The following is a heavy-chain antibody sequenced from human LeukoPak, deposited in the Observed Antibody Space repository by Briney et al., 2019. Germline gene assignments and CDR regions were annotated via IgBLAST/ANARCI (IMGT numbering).Heavy chain of an antibody. CDR1: GFTFSSYG. CDR3: AKDSRYGYRWDYDY. D-gene: IGHD5-18*01. J-gene: IGHJ4*02. Sequence: GGTLRLSCAASGFTFSSYGMSWVRQAPGKGLEWVSTISGSGATTYYADSVNGRFTISRDNSKNTLYLQMNSLRAEDTAVYYCAKDSRYGYRWDYDYWGQGTPVTVSS. CDR2: ISGSGATT. V-gene: IGHV3-23*01.